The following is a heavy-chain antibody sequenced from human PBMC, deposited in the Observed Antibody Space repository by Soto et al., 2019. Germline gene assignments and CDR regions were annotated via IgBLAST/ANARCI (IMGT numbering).Heavy chain of an antibody. J-gene: IGHJ4*02. Sequence: SETLSLTCAVYGGSFSGYYWSWIRQSPGKGLEWIGEINHSGSTNYNPSLKSRVTISVDTSKNQFSLKLSSVTAADTAVYYCARSNLLWFGEFFAHWGQGTLVTVSS. D-gene: IGHD3-10*01. V-gene: IGHV4-34*01. CDR3: ARSNLLWFGEFFAH. CDR2: INHSGST. CDR1: GGSFSGYY.